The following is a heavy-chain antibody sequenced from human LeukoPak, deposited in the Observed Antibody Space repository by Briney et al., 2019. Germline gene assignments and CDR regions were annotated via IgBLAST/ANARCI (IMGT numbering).Heavy chain of an antibody. J-gene: IGHJ2*01. CDR2: IYHSGDA. CDR3: ARDRGYYGSGSYSPNWYFDL. V-gene: IGHV4-30-2*06. D-gene: IGHD3-10*01. Sequence: SETLSLTCTVSGGSISSDGYYWSWIRQSPGKGLEWIGYIYHSGDAHYNPSLKSRATISVDTSKNQFSLKLSSVTAADTAVYYCARDRGYYGSGSYSPNWYFDLWGRXTLVTVSS. CDR1: GGSISSDGYY.